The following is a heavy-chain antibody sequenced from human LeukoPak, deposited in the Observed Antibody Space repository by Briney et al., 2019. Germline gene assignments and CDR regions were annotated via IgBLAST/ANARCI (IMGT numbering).Heavy chain of an antibody. CDR3: ARHPGSHCSTATCYTGGVFDY. CDR1: GGSISRTDYY. V-gene: IGHV4-39*01. CDR2: IYYTGST. J-gene: IGHJ4*02. D-gene: IGHD2-2*01. Sequence: SETLSLTCSVSGGSISRTDYYWGWIRQPPGKGLEWIGSIYYTGSTFYNPSLKSRVTIPADTSKNQLSLKLSSVTAADTAVYYCARHPGSHCSTATCYTGGVFDYWGQGTLVTVSS.